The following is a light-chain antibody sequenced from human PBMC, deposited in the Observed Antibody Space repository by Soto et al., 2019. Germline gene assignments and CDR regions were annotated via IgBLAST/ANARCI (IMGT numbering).Light chain of an antibody. J-gene: IGKJ1*01. V-gene: IGKV1-39*01. CDR2: TAS. CDR1: QSITAS. Sequence: DIQMTQSPSSLSVSVGDRFTITCRASQSITASLNWYQHKPGKGPKVLIYTASSLQSEVPSRFGGSGSGTDFTLTISSLQSEDFAVYYCQQYNNWWTFGQGTKVDIK. CDR3: QQYNNWWT.